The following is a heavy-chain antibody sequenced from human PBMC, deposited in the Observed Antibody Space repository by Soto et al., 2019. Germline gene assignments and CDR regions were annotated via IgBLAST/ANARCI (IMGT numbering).Heavy chain of an antibody. CDR3: ARVVSGSYLDY. CDR2: IYYSGTT. J-gene: IGHJ4*02. CDR1: GGTITTGGHF. D-gene: IGHD1-26*01. Sequence: QVQLQESGPGLVKASQTLSLTCTVSGGTITTGGHFWSWIRQYPGKGLEWIGYIYYSGTTHYNPSLKSRVTISIDTSKTQFSLNLSYVTAADTAVYAWARVVSGSYLDYWGQGPLVTVSS. V-gene: IGHV4-31*03.